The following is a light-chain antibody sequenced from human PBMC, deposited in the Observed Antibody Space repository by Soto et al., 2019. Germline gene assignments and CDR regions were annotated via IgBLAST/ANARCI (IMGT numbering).Light chain of an antibody. CDR1: SSDVGSSNG. J-gene: IGLJ1*01. CDR3: SSYTTSSTYV. Sequence: QSVLTQPPSVSGSPGQSVTISCTGTSSDVGSSNGVSWYQQPPGTAPKLVIYDVINRPSGVPDRFSGSKSGNTASLTISGLQAEDEADYYCSSYTTSSTYVFGTGTKVTVL. CDR2: DVI. V-gene: IGLV2-18*02.